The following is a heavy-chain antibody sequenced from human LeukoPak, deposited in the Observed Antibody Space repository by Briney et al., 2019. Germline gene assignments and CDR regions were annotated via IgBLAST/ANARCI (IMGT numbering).Heavy chain of an antibody. CDR2: IDWDDDK. CDR3: ARGYSGYLFDF. Sequence: SGPALVKPTQTLTLTCTFSGFSLRTMGMRVSWIRQPPGKALEWLARIDWDDDKLYRTSLRTRLTISRGTSKSQVVLTMTNMDPVDTATYFCARGYSGYLFDFWGQGALVTVSS. CDR1: GFSLRTMGMR. V-gene: IGHV2-70*04. J-gene: IGHJ4*02. D-gene: IGHD5-12*01.